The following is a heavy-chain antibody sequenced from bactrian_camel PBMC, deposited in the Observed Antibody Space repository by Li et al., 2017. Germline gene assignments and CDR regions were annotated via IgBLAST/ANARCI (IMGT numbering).Heavy chain of an antibody. J-gene: IGHJ4*01. CDR2: IYTGDGTT. Sequence: DVQLVESGGGLVQPGGPLRLSCAASEFSFSAYVMSWVRQVPGKGLEWVSSIYTGDGTTNFADSVKVRFAISRDNAKNIMYLQMNSLTSEDSALYYCSLYWGFWGQGTQVTVS. D-gene: IGHD1*01. CDR3: SLYWGF. V-gene: IGHV3S10*01. CDR1: EFSFSAYV.